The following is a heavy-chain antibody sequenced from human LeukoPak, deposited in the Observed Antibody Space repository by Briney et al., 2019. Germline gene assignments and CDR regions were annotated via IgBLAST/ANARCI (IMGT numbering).Heavy chain of an antibody. V-gene: IGHV1-69*13. J-gene: IGHJ3*02. D-gene: IGHD2-2*01. CDR2: IIPIFGTA. Sequence: GASVKVSFKASGGTLSIYAISWVRQAPGQGLEWMGGIIPIFGTANYAQKFQGRVTITADESTSTAYMELSSLRSEDTAVYYCARVVVPAALDAFDIWGQGTMVTVSS. CDR1: GGTLSIYA. CDR3: ARVVVPAALDAFDI.